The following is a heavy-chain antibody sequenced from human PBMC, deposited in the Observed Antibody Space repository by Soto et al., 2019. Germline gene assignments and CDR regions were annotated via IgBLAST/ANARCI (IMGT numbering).Heavy chain of an antibody. CDR3: AKSVRYFDLFESFDI. J-gene: IGHJ3*02. D-gene: IGHD3-9*01. V-gene: IGHV3-9*01. Sequence: GGSLRLSCAASGFTFDNYAMHWVRQAPGKGLEWVSGIAWNSGRIGYADLVKGRFTISRDNAKNSLSLQMNSLRPEDTALYYCAKSVRYFDLFESFDIWGQGTMVTVSS. CDR1: GFTFDNYA. CDR2: IAWNSGRI.